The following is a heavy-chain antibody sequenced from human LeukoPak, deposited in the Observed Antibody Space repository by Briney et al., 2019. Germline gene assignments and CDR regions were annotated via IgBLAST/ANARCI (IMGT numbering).Heavy chain of an antibody. CDR2: ISYDGGNT. V-gene: IGHV3-30*18. D-gene: IGHD3-22*01. CDR3: AKGPHYDSGGYHTA. J-gene: IGHJ5*02. Sequence: PGGSLRLSCAVSRFSFTDYGMHWVRQAPGKGLKWVAGISYDGGNTYYADSVKGRFTISRDNSKNTVYLQMNSLRAEDTAVYYCAKGPHYDSGGYHTAWGQGTLVTVSS. CDR1: RFSFTDYG.